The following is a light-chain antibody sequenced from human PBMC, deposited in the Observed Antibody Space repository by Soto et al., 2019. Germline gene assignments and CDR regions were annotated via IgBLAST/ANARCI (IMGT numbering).Light chain of an antibody. CDR1: LNIYFRSNNRNY. Sequence: DIVMTQSPDSLRVSLGERATITCTSSLNIYFRSNNRNYLAWYQQKSGQPPKLLIYWASTREPGDPDRFSGSGSGTYFTLTIDNVQPDDVAVYYCQQYYTTPLTFGGGTRVDIK. V-gene: IGKV4-1*01. J-gene: IGKJ4*01. CDR3: QQYYTTPLT. CDR2: WAS.